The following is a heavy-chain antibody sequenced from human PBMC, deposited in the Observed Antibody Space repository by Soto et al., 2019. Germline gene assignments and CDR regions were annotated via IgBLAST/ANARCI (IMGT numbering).Heavy chain of an antibody. D-gene: IGHD6-19*01. CDR1: GGSFSPNY. V-gene: IGHV4-59*04. CDR3: ARHDGFSSGWIFDY. Sequence: SETLSLTCXVSGGSFSPNYWAWIRQPPGKALEWIGTIYYHGNTYSNPSLKSRVTISVDTSNNQLSLKLRSVTAADTAVYYCARHDGFSSGWIFDYWGHGTLVTVSS. CDR2: IYYHGNT. J-gene: IGHJ4*01.